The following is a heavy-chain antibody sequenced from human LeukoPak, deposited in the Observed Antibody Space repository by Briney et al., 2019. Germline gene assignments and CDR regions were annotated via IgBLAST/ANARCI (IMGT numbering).Heavy chain of an antibody. CDR3: ATDPFYGSGSPAGY. CDR2: INHSGST. CDR1: GGSFSGYY. Sequence: PSETLSLTCAVYGGSFSGYYWSRIRQPPGKGLEWIGEINHSGSTKYNPSLKSRVTISVDTSKNQFSLKLSSVTAADTAVYYCATDPFYGSGSPAGYWGQGTLVTVSS. D-gene: IGHD3-10*01. J-gene: IGHJ4*02. V-gene: IGHV4-34*01.